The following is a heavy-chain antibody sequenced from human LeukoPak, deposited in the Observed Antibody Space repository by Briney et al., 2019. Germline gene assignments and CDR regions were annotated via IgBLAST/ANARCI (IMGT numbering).Heavy chain of an antibody. Sequence: ASVKVSCKASGYTFNKYGISWVRQAPGQGLEWMGWISGNNDNPNYGQKFQGRFTVTTDSSTSTAYMELRNLGSDDTAVYYCARDGTSTDDYWGQGTLVTVSS. V-gene: IGHV1-18*01. J-gene: IGHJ4*02. CDR1: GYTFNKYG. D-gene: IGHD2-2*01. CDR3: ARDGTSTDDY. CDR2: ISGNNDNP.